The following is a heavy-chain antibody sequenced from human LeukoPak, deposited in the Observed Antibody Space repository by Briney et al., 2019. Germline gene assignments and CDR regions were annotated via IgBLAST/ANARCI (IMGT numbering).Heavy chain of an antibody. CDR1: GFTFSDYH. CDR2: ISGSSLYT. CDR3: ARLYCSTYSCYNNYGMDV. Sequence: GGSLRLSCAASGFTFSDYHMPWIRQAPGKGLEWVSYISGSSLYTDYADSVKGRFTISRDNSKNSLYLQMNSLRAEDTAVYYCARLYCSTYSCYNNYGMDVWGQGTTVT. J-gene: IGHJ6*02. V-gene: IGHV3-11*03. D-gene: IGHD2-2*01.